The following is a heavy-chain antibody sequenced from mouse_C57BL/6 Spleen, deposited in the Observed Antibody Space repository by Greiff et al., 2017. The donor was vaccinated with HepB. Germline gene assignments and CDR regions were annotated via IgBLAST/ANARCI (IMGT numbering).Heavy chain of an antibody. CDR1: GYTFTDYY. Sequence: EVQLQQSGPELVKPGASVKISCKASGYTFTDYYMNWVKQSHGKSLEWIGDINPNNGGTSYNQKFKGKATLTVDKSSSTAYMELRSLTSEDSAVYYCASLYYYGSSSYYYAMDYWGQGTSVTVSS. CDR2: INPNNGGT. V-gene: IGHV1-26*01. CDR3: ASLYYYGSSSYYYAMDY. D-gene: IGHD1-1*01. J-gene: IGHJ4*01.